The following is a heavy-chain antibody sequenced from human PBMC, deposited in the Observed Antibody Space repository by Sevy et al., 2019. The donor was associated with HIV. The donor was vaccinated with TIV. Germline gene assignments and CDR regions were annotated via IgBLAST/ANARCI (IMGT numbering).Heavy chain of an antibody. D-gene: IGHD3-22*01. CDR2: ISSSSSTI. CDR3: VPHYYDSSGYYFGAEYFQH. Sequence: GGSLRLSCAASGFTFSSYSMNWVRQAPGKGLEWVSYISSSSSTIYYADSVKGRFTISRDNAKNSLFLQMNSLRDEDTAVYYCVPHYYDSSGYYFGAEYFQHWGQGTLVTVSS. J-gene: IGHJ1*01. V-gene: IGHV3-48*02. CDR1: GFTFSSYS.